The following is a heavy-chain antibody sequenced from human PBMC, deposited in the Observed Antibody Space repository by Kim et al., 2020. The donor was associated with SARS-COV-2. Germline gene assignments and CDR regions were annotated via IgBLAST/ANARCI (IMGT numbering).Heavy chain of an antibody. V-gene: IGHV3-30*07. CDR3: ARDADYYDSSGYYFDY. Sequence: SVKGRFTISRDNSKNTLYLQMNSLRAEDTAVYYCARDADYYDSSGYYFDYWGQGTLVTVSS. D-gene: IGHD3-22*01. J-gene: IGHJ4*02.